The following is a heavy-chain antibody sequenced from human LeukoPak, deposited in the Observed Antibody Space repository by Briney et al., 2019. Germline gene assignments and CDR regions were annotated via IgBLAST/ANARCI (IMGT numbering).Heavy chain of an antibody. CDR3: SGRPGTGDLNYFDY. V-gene: IGHV3-73*01. CDR2: IRSKANSYAT. CDR1: GFTFSGSA. D-gene: IGHD7-27*01. Sequence: GGSLRLCCAASGFTFSGSAMHWVRQASGKGLEWVGRIRSKANSYATAYAASVRGRFTISRDDSKNTAYLQMNSLKTEDTAVYYCSGRPGTGDLNYFDYWGQGTLVTVSS. J-gene: IGHJ4*02.